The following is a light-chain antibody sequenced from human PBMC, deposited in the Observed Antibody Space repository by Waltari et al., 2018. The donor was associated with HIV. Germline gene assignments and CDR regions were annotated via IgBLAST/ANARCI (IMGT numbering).Light chain of an antibody. Sequence: DVVITQSPYSLFGSLGERVTINCKSSQSILSDSNKKNYLAWYQQRPGQPPKLLVYWASTRESGVPARFSGSGSGTDFTLTISNLQAEDAAIYYCQQYYRTPPAFGQGTKVEV. CDR1: QSILSDSNKKNY. J-gene: IGKJ1*01. CDR2: WAS. V-gene: IGKV4-1*01. CDR3: QQYYRTPPA.